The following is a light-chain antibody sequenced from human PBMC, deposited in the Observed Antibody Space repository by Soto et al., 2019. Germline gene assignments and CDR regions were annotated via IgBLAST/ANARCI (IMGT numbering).Light chain of an antibody. Sequence: EVILTQLPATLSMSPGESATLSCRASENIRTSLAWYQHRPGQPPRLLIYDAFNRATGIPPRFSGGGSGTDFTLTISGLEPEDFAVYYCQQRASWPPFTFGGGTKVEIK. CDR2: DAF. J-gene: IGKJ4*01. CDR3: QQRASWPPFT. V-gene: IGKV3-11*01. CDR1: ENIRTS.